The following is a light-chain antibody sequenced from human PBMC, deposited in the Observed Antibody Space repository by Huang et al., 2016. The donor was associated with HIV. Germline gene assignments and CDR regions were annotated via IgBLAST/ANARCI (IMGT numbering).Light chain of an antibody. V-gene: IGKV3-11*01. CDR3: QQRSAWPLT. CDR2: DAS. J-gene: IGKJ4*01. Sequence: EIVLTQSPATLSLSPGERATLSCRARQSVRSYLAWYQQNPGQAPRLLNKDASNRATGIPARFSGSGYGTDFTLTISNLQSEDFAVYYCQQRSAWPLTFGGGTKVEI. CDR1: QSVRSY.